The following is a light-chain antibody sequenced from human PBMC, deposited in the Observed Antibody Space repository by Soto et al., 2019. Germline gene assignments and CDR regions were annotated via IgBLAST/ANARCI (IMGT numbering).Light chain of an antibody. J-gene: IGLJ3*02. CDR3: SSAPANSLGV. Sequence: SYELTQQSSVSVSPGQTTRITCSGNVLAKKYARWFQQKPGQAPVLVIYKDSERPSGIPERISGSSSGTTVALTISGAQVEDEADYYCSSAPANSLGVFGGGTTLTVL. V-gene: IGLV3-27*01. CDR1: VLAKKY. CDR2: KDS.